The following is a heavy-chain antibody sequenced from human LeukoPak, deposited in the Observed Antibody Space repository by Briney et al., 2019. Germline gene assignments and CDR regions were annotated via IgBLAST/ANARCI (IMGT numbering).Heavy chain of an antibody. V-gene: IGHV1-2*02. CDR2: IYPNSGGT. CDR3: AREFPRTSGFDY. J-gene: IGHJ4*02. D-gene: IGHD1-26*01. CDR1: GYTFTGYY. Sequence: GASVKVSCKASGYTFTGYYMHWVRQAPGQGLEWMGWIYPNSGGTGYAQNFQGRVTMTWDTSITTAYMELNRLTSDDTAVYYCAREFPRTSGFDYWAREAWSQSPQ.